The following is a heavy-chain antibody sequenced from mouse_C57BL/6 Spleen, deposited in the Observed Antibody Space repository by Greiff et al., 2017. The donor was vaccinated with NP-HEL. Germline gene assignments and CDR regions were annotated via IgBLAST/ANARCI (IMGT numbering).Heavy chain of an antibody. J-gene: IGHJ4*01. Sequence: EVQLVESGGGLVKPGGSLKLSCAASGFTFSDYGMHWVRQAPEKGLEWVAYISSGSSTIYYADTVKGRFTISRDNAKNTLFLQMTSLRSEDTAMYYCAKADCVYAMDYWGQGTSVTVSS. CDR3: AKADCVYAMDY. D-gene: IGHD2-4*01. CDR1: GFTFSDYG. V-gene: IGHV5-17*01. CDR2: ISSGSSTI.